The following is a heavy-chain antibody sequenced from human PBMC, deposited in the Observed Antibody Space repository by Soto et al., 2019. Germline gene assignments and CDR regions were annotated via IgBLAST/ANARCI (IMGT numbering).Heavy chain of an antibody. CDR1: GYTFTSYG. D-gene: IGHD6-13*01. J-gene: IGHJ6*02. Sequence: QVQLVQSGAEVKKPGASVKVSCKASGYTFTSYGISWVRQAPGQGLEWMGWISAYNGNTNYAQKLQGRATMTTDTSTSTAYMELRSLRSDDTAVYYCARDLGYSSSWYYYYYGMDVGGQGTTVTVSS. V-gene: IGHV1-18*01. CDR3: ARDLGYSSSWYYYYYGMDV. CDR2: ISAYNGNT.